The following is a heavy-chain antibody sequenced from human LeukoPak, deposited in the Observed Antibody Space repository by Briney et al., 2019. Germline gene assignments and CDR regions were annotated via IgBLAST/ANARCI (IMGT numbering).Heavy chain of an antibody. CDR1: GGSFSGYY. Sequence: SETLSLTCAVYGGSFSGYYWSWIRQPPGKGLEWIGEINHSGSTNYNPSLKSRVTISVDTSKNQFSLKLSSVTAADTAVYYCARRGSGRRLYFDYWGQGTLVTVSS. J-gene: IGHJ4*02. CDR2: INHSGST. D-gene: IGHD3-10*01. CDR3: ARRGSGRRLYFDY. V-gene: IGHV4-34*01.